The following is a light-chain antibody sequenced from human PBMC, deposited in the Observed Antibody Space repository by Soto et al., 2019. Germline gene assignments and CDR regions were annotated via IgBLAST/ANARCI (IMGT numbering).Light chain of an antibody. CDR3: AAWDDSLNGHG. V-gene: IGLV1-44*01. CDR2: SSN. Sequence: QSVLTQPHSASGTPGQRVTIPCSGSSSNIGANSVQWFQQLPGTAPKVLIYSSNHRPSGVPERFSGSKSGTSASLAISELQSDDEADYYCAAWDDSLNGHGFGTGTKVTVL. J-gene: IGLJ1*01. CDR1: SSNIGANS.